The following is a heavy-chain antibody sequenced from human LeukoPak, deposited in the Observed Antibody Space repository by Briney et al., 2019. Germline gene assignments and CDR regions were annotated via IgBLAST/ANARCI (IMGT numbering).Heavy chain of an antibody. Sequence: GESLKISCKGSGYSFTSYWIGWVRQMPGKGLEWMGIIYPGDSDTRYSPSFQGQVTISADKSISTAYLQWSSLKASDTAMYYCARQRYYYDSSGTYSDYWGQGTLVTVSS. CDR3: ARQRYYYDSSGTYSDY. D-gene: IGHD3-22*01. CDR2: IYPGDSDT. CDR1: GYSFTSYW. V-gene: IGHV5-51*01. J-gene: IGHJ4*02.